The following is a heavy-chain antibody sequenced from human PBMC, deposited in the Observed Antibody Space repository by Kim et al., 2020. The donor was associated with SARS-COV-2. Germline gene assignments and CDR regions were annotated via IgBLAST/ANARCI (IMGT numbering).Heavy chain of an antibody. CDR2: IWYDGSNK. CDR3: AKEGPNYYDSSGYYLD. J-gene: IGHJ4*02. D-gene: IGHD3-22*01. V-gene: IGHV3-33*06. CDR1: GFTFSSYG. Sequence: GGSLRLSCAASGFTFSSYGMHWVRQAPGKGLEWVAVIWYDGSNKYYADSVKGRFTISRDNSKNTLYLQMNSLRAEDTAVYYCAKEGPNYYDSSGYYLDWGQGTLVTVSS.